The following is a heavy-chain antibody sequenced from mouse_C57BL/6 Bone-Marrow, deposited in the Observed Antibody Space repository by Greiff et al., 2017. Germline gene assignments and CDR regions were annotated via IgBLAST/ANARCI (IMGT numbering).Heavy chain of an antibody. CDR2: IYPGSGST. CDR3: ARSTMITHWYFDV. J-gene: IGHJ1*03. V-gene: IGHV1-55*01. D-gene: IGHD2-4*01. Sequence: VQLQQSGAELVKPGASVKMSCKASGYTFTSYWITWVKQRPGQGLEWIGDIYPGSGSTNYNEKFKSKATLTVDTSSSTAYMQLSSLTSEDSAVYYCARSTMITHWYFDVWGTGTTVTVSS. CDR1: GYTFTSYW.